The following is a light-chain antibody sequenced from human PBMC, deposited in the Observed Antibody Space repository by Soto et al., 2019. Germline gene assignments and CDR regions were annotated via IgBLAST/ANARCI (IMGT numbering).Light chain of an antibody. CDR2: DAF. CDR3: QQYDNWPWT. CDR1: QGIGSD. Sequence: AIQMTQSPSSLSASVGARVPITCRASQGIGSDLGWYQQKPGKAPKLLIYDAFRLQSGVPARFSGSGSGTDFTLTISSLQSDDFAVYYCQQYDNWPWTFGQGTKVDIK. J-gene: IGKJ1*01. V-gene: IGKV1-6*01.